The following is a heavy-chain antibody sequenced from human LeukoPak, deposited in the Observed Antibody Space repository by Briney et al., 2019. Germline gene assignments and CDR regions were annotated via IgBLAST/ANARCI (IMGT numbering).Heavy chain of an antibody. J-gene: IGHJ4*02. D-gene: IGHD3-10*01. V-gene: IGHV3-30*18. CDR2: ILYDGSNK. CDR1: GGSISSYY. CDR3: AKESDGSHFDY. Sequence: LSLTCTVSGGSISSYYWSWVRQAPGKGLEWVAFILYDGSNKYYGDSVKGRFTISRDNSKKTLYLHMNSLRAEDTAVYYCAKESDGSHFDYWGQGTLVTVSS.